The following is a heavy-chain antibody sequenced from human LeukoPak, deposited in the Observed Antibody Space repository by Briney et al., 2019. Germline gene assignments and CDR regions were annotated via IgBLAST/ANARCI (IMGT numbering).Heavy chain of an antibody. D-gene: IGHD1-26*01. CDR1: GYTFTSYA. CDR2: IIPIFGTA. Sequence: RAPVKVSCKASGYTFTSYAMHWVRQAPGQGLEWMGGIIPIFGTANYARKFQGRVTLTRNTSIGTAYMELSSLRSEDTAVYYCAREVGATVDPWGQGTLVTVSS. J-gene: IGHJ5*02. CDR3: AREVGATVDP. V-gene: IGHV1-8*02.